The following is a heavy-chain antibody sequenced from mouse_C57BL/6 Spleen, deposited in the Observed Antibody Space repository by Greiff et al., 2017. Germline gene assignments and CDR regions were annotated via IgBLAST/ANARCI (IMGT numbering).Heavy chain of an antibody. J-gene: IGHJ3*01. Sequence: QVQLKQPGAELVKPGASVKLSCKASGYTFTSYWMHWVKQRPGQGLEWIGMIHPNSGSTNYNEKFKSKATLTVDKSSSTAYMQLSSLTSEDSAVYYCARSGGYDYDEGAWFAYWGQGTLVTVSA. CDR3: ARSGGYDYDEGAWFAY. D-gene: IGHD2-4*01. CDR1: GYTFTSYW. CDR2: IHPNSGST. V-gene: IGHV1-64*01.